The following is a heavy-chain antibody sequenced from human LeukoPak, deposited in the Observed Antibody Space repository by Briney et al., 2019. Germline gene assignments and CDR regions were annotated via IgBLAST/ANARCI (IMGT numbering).Heavy chain of an antibody. CDR2: IYTSGTT. V-gene: IGHV4-61*02. Sequence: SETLSLTCTVSGGSVRRGNYYWTWIRQPAGSGLEWIGRIYTSGTTDYNPSLRTRVTISVDASRNQFSLNLSSVTAADTAVYYCARWSGSVTARNYYYYMDVWGKGTTVTVSS. CDR1: GGSVRRGNYY. CDR3: ARWSGSVTARNYYYYMDV. J-gene: IGHJ6*03. D-gene: IGHD6-6*01.